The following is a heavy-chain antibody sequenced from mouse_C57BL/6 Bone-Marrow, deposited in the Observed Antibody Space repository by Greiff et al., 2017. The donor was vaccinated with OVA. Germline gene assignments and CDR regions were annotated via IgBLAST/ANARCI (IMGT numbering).Heavy chain of an antibody. D-gene: IGHD1-1*01. CDR2: ISNGGGST. CDR1: GFTFSDYY. CDR3: ARHGGGSSYLYWYFDV. V-gene: IGHV5-12*01. J-gene: IGHJ1*03. Sequence: EVQRVESGGGLVQPGGSLKLSCAASGFTFSDYYMYWVRQTPEKRLEWVAYISNGGGSTYYPDTVKGRFTISRDNAKNTLYLQMSRLKSEDTAMYYCARHGGGSSYLYWYFDVWGTGTTVTVSS.